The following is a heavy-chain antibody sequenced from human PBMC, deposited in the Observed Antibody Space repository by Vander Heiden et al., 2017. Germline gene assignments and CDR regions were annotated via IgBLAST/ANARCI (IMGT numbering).Heavy chain of an antibody. CDR3: ARGSGVVAAAGSFDY. J-gene: IGHJ4*02. CDR1: GFTVSSSY. CDR2: IYSGGTT. Sequence: EVQLVECGGVLIQPGGSLRLSCAASGFTVSSSYMSCVRQAPGKGLELVSIIYSGGTTYSADSVKGRFTISRDNSKNTLYLQMSSLRVEDTAIYYCARGSGVVAAAGSFDYWGQGALVTVSS. D-gene: IGHD6-13*01. V-gene: IGHV3-53*01.